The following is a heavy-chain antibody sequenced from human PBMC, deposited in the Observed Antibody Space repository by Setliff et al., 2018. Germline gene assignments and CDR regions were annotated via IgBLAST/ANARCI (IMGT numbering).Heavy chain of an antibody. CDR2: IKQDGSEK. D-gene: IGHD6-19*01. CDR3: ATSDWYAAFDH. J-gene: IGHJ4*02. Sequence: PGGSLRLSCSASGFTFTSYWMSWVRQAPGKGLEWVANIKQDGSEKYYVDSVKGRFTISRDNARNSVYLQMNSLRAEDAAVYYCATSDWYAAFDHWGQGTLGTASS. CDR1: GFTFTSYW. V-gene: IGHV3-7*01.